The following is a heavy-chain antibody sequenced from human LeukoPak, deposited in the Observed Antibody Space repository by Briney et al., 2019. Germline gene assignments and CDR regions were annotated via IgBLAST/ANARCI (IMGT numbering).Heavy chain of an antibody. D-gene: IGHD2-2*01. Sequence: PGGSLRLSCAASGFTFSSYSMYWVRQAPGKGLEWVSSISSSSSYIYYADSVRGRFTISRDNAKNSLYLQMNSLRAEDTAVYYCAAHCSSTSCPDFDYWGQGTLVTVSS. J-gene: IGHJ4*02. CDR1: GFTFSSYS. CDR2: ISSSSSYI. V-gene: IGHV3-21*01. CDR3: AAHCSSTSCPDFDY.